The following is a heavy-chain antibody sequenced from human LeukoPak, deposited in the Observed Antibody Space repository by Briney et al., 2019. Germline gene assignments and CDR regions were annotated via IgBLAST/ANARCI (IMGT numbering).Heavy chain of an antibody. Sequence: GGSLRLSCAASGFTFSWYWMNWVRQAPGKGLEWVANIKEDGSEKYYVDSVKGRFTISRDNAKNSLYLQMNSLRAEDTAVYYCARVRHIVVVIATDFDYWGQGTLVTVSS. CDR3: ARVRHIVVVIATDFDY. D-gene: IGHD2-21*01. CDR1: GFTFSWYW. J-gene: IGHJ4*02. CDR2: IKEDGSEK. V-gene: IGHV3-7*01.